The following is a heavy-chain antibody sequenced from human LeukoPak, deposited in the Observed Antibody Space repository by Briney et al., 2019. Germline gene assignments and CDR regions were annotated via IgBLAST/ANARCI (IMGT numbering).Heavy chain of an antibody. CDR2: INPSGGST. D-gene: IGHD2-15*01. Sequence: ASVKVSCKASGYTFTSYYMHWVRQAPGQGLEWMGIINPSGGSTSYAQKFQGRVTMARDMSTSTVYMELSSLRSEDTAVYYCARFSSPNDAFDIWGQGTMVTVSS. CDR1: GYTFTSYY. CDR3: ARFSSPNDAFDI. V-gene: IGHV1-46*01. J-gene: IGHJ3*02.